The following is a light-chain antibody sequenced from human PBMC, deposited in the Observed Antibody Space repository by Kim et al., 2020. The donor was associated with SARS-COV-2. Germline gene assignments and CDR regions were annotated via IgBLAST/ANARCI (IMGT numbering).Light chain of an antibody. J-gene: IGKJ5*01. V-gene: IGKV3-20*01. CDR3: QQYGSLIT. CDR2: STS. Sequence: EIVLTQSPGTLSLSPGDRATLSCRASQSVSSSYLAWYQQKPGQAPRLLIYSTSSRATGIPDRFSGSGSGTDFTLTISRLEPEVSAVYYCQQYGSLITFGQGTRLEIK. CDR1: QSVSSSY.